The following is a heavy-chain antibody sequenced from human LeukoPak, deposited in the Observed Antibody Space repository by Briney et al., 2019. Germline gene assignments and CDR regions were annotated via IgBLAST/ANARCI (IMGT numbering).Heavy chain of an antibody. Sequence: PGGSLRLSCAAFGFTFSSYGLHWVRQAPGRGLEWVAFIRYDGNNKYYADSVKGRFTISRDNSKNTLYLQMNSLRTEDTAVYYCAKGTVGAYEIDYWGQGTLVTVSS. J-gene: IGHJ4*02. CDR1: GFTFSSYG. CDR2: IRYDGNNK. V-gene: IGHV3-30*02. D-gene: IGHD1-26*01. CDR3: AKGTVGAYEIDY.